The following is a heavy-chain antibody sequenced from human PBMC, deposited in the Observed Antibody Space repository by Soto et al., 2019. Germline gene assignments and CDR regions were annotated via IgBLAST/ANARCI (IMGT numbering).Heavy chain of an antibody. CDR2: IYYSGST. D-gene: IGHD6-19*01. Sequence: SETLSLTCTVPGGSISSGDYYWSWIRQPPGKGLEWIGYIYYSGSTYYNPSLKSRVTTSVDTSKNQFSLKLSSVTAADTAVYYCARSNSSGWYFDYWGQGTLVTVSS. J-gene: IGHJ4*02. CDR1: GGSISSGDYY. CDR3: ARSNSSGWYFDY. V-gene: IGHV4-30-4*01.